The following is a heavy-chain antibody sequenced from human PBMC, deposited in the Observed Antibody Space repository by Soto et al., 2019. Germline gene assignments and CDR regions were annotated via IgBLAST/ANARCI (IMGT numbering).Heavy chain of an antibody. D-gene: IGHD3-10*01. V-gene: IGHV4-59*01. CDR3: AGLSGSGNWFDP. Sequence: SETLSLTCTVSGGSISSYYWSWIRQPPGKGLEWIGYIYYSGSTNYNPSLKSRVTISVDTSKNQFSLKLSSVTAADTAVYYCAGLSGSGNWFDPWGQGTLVTVSS. CDR2: IYYSGST. CDR1: GGSISSYY. J-gene: IGHJ5*02.